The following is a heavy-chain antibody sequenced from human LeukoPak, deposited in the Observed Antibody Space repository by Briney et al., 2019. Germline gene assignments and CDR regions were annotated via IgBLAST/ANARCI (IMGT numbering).Heavy chain of an antibody. CDR2: ISAYNGNT. Sequence: ASVNVSCKASGYTFTSYGISWVRQAPGQGLEWMGWISAYNGNTNYAQKLQGRVTMTTDTSTSTAYMELRSLRSDDTAVYYCARDSRACSSTSCYLHIDYWGQGTLVTVSS. D-gene: IGHD2-2*01. J-gene: IGHJ4*02. CDR3: ARDSRACSSTSCYLHIDY. CDR1: GYTFTSYG. V-gene: IGHV1-18*01.